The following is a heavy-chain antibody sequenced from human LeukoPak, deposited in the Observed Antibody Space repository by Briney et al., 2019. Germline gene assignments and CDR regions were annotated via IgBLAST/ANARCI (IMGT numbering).Heavy chain of an antibody. V-gene: IGHV3-15*01. CDR2: IRKKSDGGTT. CDR3: TREGYSFARH. CDR1: GFTFSDAW. Sequence: GGSLRLSCVASGFTFSDAWMAWVRQVPGKGLEWLGRIRKKSDGGTTEYAAPVEGRFTISRDDSTSTLSLQMNRLKSEDTGVYFCTREGYSFARHWSQGTLVTVSS. D-gene: IGHD5-18*01. J-gene: IGHJ4*02.